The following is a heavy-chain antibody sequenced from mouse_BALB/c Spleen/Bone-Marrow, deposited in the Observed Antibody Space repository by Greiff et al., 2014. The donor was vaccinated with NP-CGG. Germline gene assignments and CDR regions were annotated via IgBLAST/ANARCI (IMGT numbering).Heavy chain of an antibody. CDR1: GFSLKSYG. V-gene: IGHV2-9*02. CDR2: IWAGVST. D-gene: IGHD2-3*01. Sequence: QVQLKESGPGLVAPSQTLSITCTVSGFSLKSYGVHWVRQPPGKGLEWLGVIWAGVSTNYNSALMSRQSISKDNTKTNVFLKMNSLQTYETAMFYYASVYLWYFDVWGAGTTVTVSS. CDR3: ASVYLWYFDV. J-gene: IGHJ1*01.